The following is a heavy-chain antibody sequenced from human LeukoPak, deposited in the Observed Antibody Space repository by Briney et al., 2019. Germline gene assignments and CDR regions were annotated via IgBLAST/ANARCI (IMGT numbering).Heavy chain of an antibody. Sequence: SETLSLTCTVSGGSISSCYWTWIRQPPGKGLEYIGYISYSGSTDYNPSLKSRVTISVDTSKNQFSLMLSSVPAADSAVYYCARRRLGNYDLDYWGQGTLVTVSS. V-gene: IGHV4-59*08. CDR3: ARRRLGNYDLDY. CDR1: GGSISSCY. CDR2: ISYSGST. J-gene: IGHJ4*02. D-gene: IGHD4-11*01.